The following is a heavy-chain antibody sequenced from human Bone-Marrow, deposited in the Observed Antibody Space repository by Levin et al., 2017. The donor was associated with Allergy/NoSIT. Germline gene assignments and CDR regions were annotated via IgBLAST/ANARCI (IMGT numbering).Heavy chain of an antibody. CDR1: GFTFDLSA. V-gene: IGHV3-23*01. D-gene: IGHD6-13*01. CDR3: AKEAFAAPGNVHWFDS. CDR2: ISGSGASI. J-gene: IGHJ5*01. Sequence: GESLKISCAASGFTFDLSAMSCVRQVPGRGLEWVASISGSGASIYYADSVKGRFTISRDNSRNRMSLRMKSLRADDTALYFCAKEAFAAPGNVHWFDSWGQGTPVTVSS.